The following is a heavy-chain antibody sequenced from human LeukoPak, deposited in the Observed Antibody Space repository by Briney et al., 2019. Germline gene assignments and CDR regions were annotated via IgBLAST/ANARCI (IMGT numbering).Heavy chain of an antibody. J-gene: IGHJ4*02. V-gene: IGHV3-7*01. Sequence: GGSLRLSCAASGFTFRNYWMSWVRQAPGKGPEGVANMKQDGSEESYVDSVKGRFTISRDNAENSLYLQMNSLRVEDTAVYYCARDPRGTGSAWSFDYWGQGTLVTVSS. D-gene: IGHD6-19*01. CDR2: MKQDGSEE. CDR3: ARDPRGTGSAWSFDY. CDR1: GFTFRNYW.